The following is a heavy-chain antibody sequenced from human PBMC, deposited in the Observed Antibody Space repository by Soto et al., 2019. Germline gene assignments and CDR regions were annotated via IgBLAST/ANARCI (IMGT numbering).Heavy chain of an antibody. J-gene: IGHJ5*02. CDR1: GGTFSSYA. CDR2: IIPIFGTA. V-gene: IGHV1-69*01. D-gene: IGHD3-10*01. CDR3: ARAVRGYHLHVWFDP. Sequence: QVQLVQSGAEVKKPGSSVKVSCKASGGTFSSYAISWVRQAPGQGLEWMGGIIPIFGTANYAQKFQGRVTITADDSTSTAYMELSSLRFEETAVYCCARAVRGYHLHVWFDPRCKGTVVTVSS.